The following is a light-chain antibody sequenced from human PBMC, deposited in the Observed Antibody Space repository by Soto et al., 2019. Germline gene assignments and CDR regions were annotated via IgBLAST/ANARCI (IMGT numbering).Light chain of an antibody. V-gene: IGLV2-14*01. CDR1: SSDVGGYNY. CDR2: DVS. Sequence: QSVLTQPASVSGSPGQSITISCTGTSSDVGGYNYVSWYQQHPGKAPKRMIYDVSNRPSGVSNRFSGSKSGNTASLTISGLQAEDEADYYCSSYTSSSTLPYGFGTGTKVTVL. CDR3: SSYTSSSTLPYG. J-gene: IGLJ1*01.